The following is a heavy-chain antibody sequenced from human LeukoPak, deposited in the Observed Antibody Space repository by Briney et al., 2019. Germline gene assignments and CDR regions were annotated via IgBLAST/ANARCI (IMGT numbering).Heavy chain of an antibody. CDR3: ARDQKGEYSSGWYVN. J-gene: IGHJ4*02. Sequence: GASVKVSCKASGGTFSSYAISWVRQAPGQGLEWMGRIIPILGIANYAQKFQGRVTITADKSTSTAYMELSSLRSEDTAVYYCARDQKGEYSSGWYVNWGQGTLVTVSS. D-gene: IGHD6-19*01. V-gene: IGHV1-69*04. CDR1: GGTFSSYA. CDR2: IIPILGIA.